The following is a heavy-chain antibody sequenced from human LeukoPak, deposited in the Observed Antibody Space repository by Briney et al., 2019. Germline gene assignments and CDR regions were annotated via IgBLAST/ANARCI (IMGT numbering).Heavy chain of an antibody. CDR1: GYTFTSYG. CDR2: ISAYNGNT. D-gene: IGHD6-13*01. CDR3: ARDHIAAAARWFDP. V-gene: IGHV1-18*01. Sequence: ASVKVSCKASGYTFTSYGISWVRQAPGQGLEWVGWISAYNGNTNYAQKLQGRVTMTTDTSTSTAYMELRSLRSDDTAVYYCARDHIAAAARWFDPWGQGTLVTVSS. J-gene: IGHJ5*02.